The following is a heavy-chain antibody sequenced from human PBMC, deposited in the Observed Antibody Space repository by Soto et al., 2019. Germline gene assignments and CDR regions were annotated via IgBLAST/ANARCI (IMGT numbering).Heavy chain of an antibody. CDR2: INPLGGST. J-gene: IGHJ4*02. CDR1: GYTFTSHY. D-gene: IGHD2-2*01. CDR3: ARRLDSTIWSEMGFDY. V-gene: IGHV1-46*01. Sequence: RASVKVSCKASGYTFTSHYIHWVRQVPGQGLEWMGLINPLGGSTIYAQRFQGRVTLTRDTSTSTIYMEMSSLRSEDTAIYYCARRLDSTIWSEMGFDYWGQGTLVTVSS.